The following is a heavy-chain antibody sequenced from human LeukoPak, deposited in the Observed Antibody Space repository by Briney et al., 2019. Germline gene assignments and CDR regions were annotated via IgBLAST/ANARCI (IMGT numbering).Heavy chain of an antibody. V-gene: IGHV7-4-1*01. Sequence: ASVKASCKASGYSFNSVGMNWVRQAPGQGLEWMGWIDTNTGNPTYAQGFRGRFVFSFDTSVSTAYLQIYSLEPEDTAVYFCARGRSSPGIDYWGLGTQVTVSS. CDR3: ARGRSSPGIDY. D-gene: IGHD1-26*01. CDR1: GYSFNSVG. CDR2: IDTNTGNP. J-gene: IGHJ4*02.